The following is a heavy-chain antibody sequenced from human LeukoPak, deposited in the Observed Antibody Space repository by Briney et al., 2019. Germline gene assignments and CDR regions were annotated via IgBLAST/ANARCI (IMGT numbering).Heavy chain of an antibody. D-gene: IGHD4-23*01. Sequence: PGGSLRLSCAASGFTFSSYAMSWVRQAPGKGLEWVSAISGSGGSTYYADSVKGRFTISRDNSKNTLYLQMNSLRAEDTVVYYCARFYGDNLQYFDYWGQGTLVTVSS. CDR2: ISGSGGST. J-gene: IGHJ4*02. CDR1: GFTFSSYA. CDR3: ARFYGDNLQYFDY. V-gene: IGHV3-23*01.